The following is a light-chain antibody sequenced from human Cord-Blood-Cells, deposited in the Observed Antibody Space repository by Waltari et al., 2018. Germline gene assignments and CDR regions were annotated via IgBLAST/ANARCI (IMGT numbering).Light chain of an antibody. Sequence: DIVMTQSPDSLAVSLGERATINCKSSQSVLYSSNNKNYLAWYQQKPGQPPKLLIYWASTRESGVPYRLSGSGSGRDFTLTISSLQAEDVAVYYCQQYDSTPRTFGQGTKVEIK. J-gene: IGKJ1*01. CDR1: QSVLYSSNNKNY. CDR3: QQYDSTPRT. CDR2: WAS. V-gene: IGKV4-1*01.